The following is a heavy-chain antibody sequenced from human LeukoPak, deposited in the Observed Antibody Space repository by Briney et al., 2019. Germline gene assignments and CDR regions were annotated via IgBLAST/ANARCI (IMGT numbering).Heavy chain of an antibody. CDR1: GFTFSSYS. D-gene: IGHD2-2*02. V-gene: IGHV3-21*01. CDR3: ARDSVVVPAAIGYNWFDP. CDR2: ISSSSSYI. Sequence: GGSLRLSCAASGFTFSSYSMNWVRQAPGKGLEWVSSISSSSSYIYYADSVKGRFTISRDNAKNSLYLQMNSLRAEDTAVYYCARDSVVVPAAIGYNWFDPWGQGTVVTVSS. J-gene: IGHJ5*02.